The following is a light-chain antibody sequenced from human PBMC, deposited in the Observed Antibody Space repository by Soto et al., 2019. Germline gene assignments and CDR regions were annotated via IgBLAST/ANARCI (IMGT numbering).Light chain of an antibody. CDR1: QSISSN. CDR3: QQYDRWPRT. J-gene: IGKJ4*01. Sequence: EIVLTQSPVTLSVSPGERVTLSCRASQSISSNLAWYQHKPGQAPRLLIHGASTRATGVPARISGSGSGTEFTLTISNLQSEDFAVYHCQQYDRWPRTFGEGTKVDI. CDR2: GAS. V-gene: IGKV3D-15*01.